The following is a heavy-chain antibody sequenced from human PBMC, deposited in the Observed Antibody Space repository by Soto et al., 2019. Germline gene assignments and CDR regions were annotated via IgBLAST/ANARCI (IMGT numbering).Heavy chain of an antibody. CDR2: IRSKANSYAT. V-gene: IGHV3-73*01. D-gene: IGHD5-12*01. Sequence: GGSLRLSCAASGFTFSGSGIHWVRQASGKGLEWVGRIRSKANSYATAYAASVKGRFTISRDDSKNTAYLQMNSLKTEDTALYYCTSKVEMATIPYFDYWGQGTLVTVSS. J-gene: IGHJ4*02. CDR1: GFTFSGSG. CDR3: TSKVEMATIPYFDY.